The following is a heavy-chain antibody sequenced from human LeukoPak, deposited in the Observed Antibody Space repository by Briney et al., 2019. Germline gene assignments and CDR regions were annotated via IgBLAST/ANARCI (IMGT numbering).Heavy chain of an antibody. CDR2: IYYSGST. Sequence: SETLSLSCSVSGDSISTSSYYWGWIRQPPGKGLERIGSIYYSGSTYYNPSLKSRVTISVDTSKNQFSLKLSSVTAADTAVYYCARDQYPYGSGSYTDYWGQGTLVTVSS. J-gene: IGHJ4*02. D-gene: IGHD3-10*01. CDR3: ARDQYPYGSGSYTDY. V-gene: IGHV4-39*07. CDR1: GDSISTSSYY.